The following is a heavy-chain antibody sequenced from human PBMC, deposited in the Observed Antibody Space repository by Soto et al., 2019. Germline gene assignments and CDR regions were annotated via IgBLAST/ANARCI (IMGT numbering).Heavy chain of an antibody. CDR1: GFTFDDYA. Sequence: EVQLVESGGGLVQPGRSLRLSCAASGFTFDDYAMHWVRQAPGKGLEWVSGISWNSGSIGYADSVKGRFTISRDNAKNPLYRQMNGLRAEDTALYYCAKDRGLVLSFYFDYWGQGTLVTVSS. J-gene: IGHJ4*02. CDR2: ISWNSGSI. CDR3: AKDRGLVLSFYFDY. V-gene: IGHV3-9*01. D-gene: IGHD6-19*01.